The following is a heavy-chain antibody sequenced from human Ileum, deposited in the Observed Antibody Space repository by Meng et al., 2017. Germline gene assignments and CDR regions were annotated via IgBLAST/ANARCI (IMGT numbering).Heavy chain of an antibody. J-gene: IGHJ4*02. CDR1: GDSISSRDW. D-gene: IGHD2-21*01. V-gene: IGHV4-4*02. CDR3: VRNEGYSLGD. Sequence: VRLQEPGPGLGKPSGTLALTCAVSGDSISSRDWWSWVRQPPGKGLEWIGEISQESGRTNYNPSLKSRVTISLDKSKNQFSLNLNSVTAADTAVYYCVRNEGYSLGDWGQGTLVTVSS. CDR2: ISQESGRT.